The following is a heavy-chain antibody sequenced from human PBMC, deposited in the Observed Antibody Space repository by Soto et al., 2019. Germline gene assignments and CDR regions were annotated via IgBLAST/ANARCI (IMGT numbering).Heavy chain of an antibody. D-gene: IGHD6-19*01. CDR2: IYNGEST. V-gene: IGHV4-34*01. CDR3: AQTTGWPGFYD. J-gene: IGHJ4*02. CDR1: GGSFSGYY. Sequence: SETLSLTCAVYGGSFSGYYWSWIRQPPGKGLEWIGHIYNGESTNYNPSLKSRVTISVDTSKNQFSLKLGSVTAADTAVYYCAQTTGWPGFYDWGQGTLVTVSS.